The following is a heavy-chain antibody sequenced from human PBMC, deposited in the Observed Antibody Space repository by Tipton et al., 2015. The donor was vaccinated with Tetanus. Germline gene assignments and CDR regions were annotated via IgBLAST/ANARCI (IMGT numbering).Heavy chain of an antibody. CDR3: ARVPPLATVYFDY. V-gene: IGHV4-38-2*01. Sequence: TLSLTCVVSGYSVSSGYYWGWIRQPPGKGPEWIASIYRSGSASYNPSLKSRVTISVDTSKNQFSLNLSSLTAADTAVYYCARVPPLATVYFDYWGRGTLVTVSS. D-gene: IGHD5-24*01. CDR1: GYSVSSGYY. CDR2: IYRSGSA. J-gene: IGHJ4*02.